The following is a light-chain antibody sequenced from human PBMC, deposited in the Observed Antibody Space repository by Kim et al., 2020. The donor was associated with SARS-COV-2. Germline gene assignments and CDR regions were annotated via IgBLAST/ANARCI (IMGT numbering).Light chain of an antibody. J-gene: IGKJ1*01. V-gene: IGKV1-5*01. CDR2: DAS. Sequence: GDRVTIACRTSQSISIRLAWYQQKPGKAPNLLIYDASNLDSGVPSRFSGSGSGTEFTLTISSLQPDDFASYYCQEYKSNSWTFGQGTKVDIK. CDR1: QSISIR. CDR3: QEYKSNSWT.